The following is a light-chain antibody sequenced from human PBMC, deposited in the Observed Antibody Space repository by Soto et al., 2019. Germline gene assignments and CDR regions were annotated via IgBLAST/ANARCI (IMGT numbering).Light chain of an antibody. CDR3: QSDDSSLSGVV. V-gene: IGLV1-40*01. CDR1: SSNIGAGYG. J-gene: IGLJ2*01. CDR2: GNN. Sequence: QPVLTQPPSVSGAPGQRVTISCTGSSSNIGAGYGVHWYQQLPGTAPKLLIFGNNNRPSGVPDRFSGSKSGTSASLAIAGLQAEDEADYYCQSDDSSLSGVVFGGGTKLTVL.